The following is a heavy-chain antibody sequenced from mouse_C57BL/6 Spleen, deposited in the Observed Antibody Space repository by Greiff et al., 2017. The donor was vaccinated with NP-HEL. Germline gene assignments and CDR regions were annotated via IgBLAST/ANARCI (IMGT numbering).Heavy chain of an antibody. CDR2: IWTGGGT. D-gene: IGHD1-1*01. Sequence: QVQLQQSGPGLVAPSQSLSITCTVSGFSLTSYAISWVRQPPGKGLEWLGVIWTGGGTNYNSALKSRLSISKDNSKSQVFLKMNSLQTDDTARYYCARWNGSSYGNYFDYWGQGTTLTVSS. V-gene: IGHV2-9-1*01. J-gene: IGHJ2*01. CDR1: GFSLTSYA. CDR3: ARWNGSSYGNYFDY.